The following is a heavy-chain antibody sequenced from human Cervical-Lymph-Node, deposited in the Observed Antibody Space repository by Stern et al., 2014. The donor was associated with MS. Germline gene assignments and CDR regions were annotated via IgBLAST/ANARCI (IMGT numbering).Heavy chain of an antibody. Sequence: VQLVESGGGVVPPGRSLRLSCAASGFPFSSYGMHWVRQAPGKGLERVAVIWYAGSNKYYADSVTGRFTIHRDNSKHTQHLQMNSLRAEDTAVYYCARDCKLRYYYYGMDVWGQGTTVTVSS. CDR3: ARDCKLRYYYYGMDV. CDR1: GFPFSSYG. CDR2: IWYAGSNK. V-gene: IGHV3-33*01. D-gene: IGHD1-26*01. J-gene: IGHJ6*02.